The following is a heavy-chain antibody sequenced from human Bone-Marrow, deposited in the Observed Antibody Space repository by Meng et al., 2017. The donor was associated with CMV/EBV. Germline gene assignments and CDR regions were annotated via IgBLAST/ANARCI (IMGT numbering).Heavy chain of an antibody. CDR1: GGFISNYY. CDR2: IYHTGGT. Sequence: SETLSLTCNVPGGFISNYYWNWIRQSPGKGLEWIGYIYHTGGTNYNPSLKSHVSMSVDTSKNQSSLNLRSVTAADTAVYYCAKRGGDALWSGYYFFDYWGQGVLVTVSS. V-gene: IGHV4-59*01. CDR3: AKRGGDALWSGYYFFDY. D-gene: IGHD3-3*01. J-gene: IGHJ4*02.